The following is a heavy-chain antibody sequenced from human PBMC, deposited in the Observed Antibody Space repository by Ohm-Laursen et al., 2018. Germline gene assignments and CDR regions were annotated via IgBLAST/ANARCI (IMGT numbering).Heavy chain of an antibody. CDR2: ITPIFGTA. CDR3: ASPEPSNPAEFYYVWGSYSY. Sequence: SVTVSCKASGGTFSSYAISWVRQAPGQGLEWMGGITPIFGTANYAQKFQGRVTITADESTSTAYMELSSLRSEDTAVYYCASPEPSNPAEFYYVWGSYSYWGQGTLVTASS. D-gene: IGHD3-16*01. CDR1: GGTFSSYA. V-gene: IGHV1-69*13. J-gene: IGHJ4*02.